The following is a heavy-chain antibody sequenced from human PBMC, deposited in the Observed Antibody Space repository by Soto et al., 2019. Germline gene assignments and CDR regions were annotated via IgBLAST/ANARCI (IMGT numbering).Heavy chain of an antibody. CDR1: GGSISSGGYY. Sequence: QVQLQESGPGLVKPSQTLSLTCTVSGGSISSGGYYWSWIRQHPGKGLEWIGYIYYSGSTYYNPSRKSRVTISVDTSKNQFSLKLSSVTAADTAVYYCARGRGLLWFGELLGWFDPWGQGTLVTVSS. CDR2: IYYSGST. V-gene: IGHV4-31*03. D-gene: IGHD3-10*01. J-gene: IGHJ5*02. CDR3: ARGRGLLWFGELLGWFDP.